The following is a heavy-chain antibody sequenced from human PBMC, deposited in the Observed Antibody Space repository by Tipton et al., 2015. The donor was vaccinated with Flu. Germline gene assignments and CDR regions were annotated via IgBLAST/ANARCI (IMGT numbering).Heavy chain of an antibody. J-gene: IGHJ4*02. Sequence: TLSLTCAVSGYSLSSGYYRGWIRQPPGKGLEWIGSIYHSGRTYYNPSLKSRVTISVDTSKNQFSLKLSSVTAADTAVYYCAGQRLILDDSSGYYDYWGQGTLVTVSS. CDR2: IYHSGRT. CDR3: AGQRLILDDSSGYYDY. CDR1: GYSLSSGYY. D-gene: IGHD3-22*01. V-gene: IGHV4-38-2*01.